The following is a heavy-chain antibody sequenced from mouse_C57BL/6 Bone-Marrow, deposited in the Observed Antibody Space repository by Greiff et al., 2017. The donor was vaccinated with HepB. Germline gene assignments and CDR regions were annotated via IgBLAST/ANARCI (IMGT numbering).Heavy chain of an antibody. CDR1: GFSLTSYG. CDR3: SRPHNWDEYAMDY. V-gene: IGHV2-6*03. D-gene: IGHD4-1*02. J-gene: IGHJ4*01. CDR2: IWSDGST. Sequence: VQLVESGPGLVAPSQSLSITCTVSGFSLTSYGVHWVRQPPGKGLEWLVVIWSDGSTTYNSALKSRLSISKDNTKSKVFLKMNSVQTDDTAMYYWSRPHNWDEYAMDYWGQGTSVTVSS.